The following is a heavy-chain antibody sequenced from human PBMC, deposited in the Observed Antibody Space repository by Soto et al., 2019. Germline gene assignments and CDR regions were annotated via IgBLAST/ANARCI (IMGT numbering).Heavy chain of an antibody. CDR2: INAGNGNT. V-gene: IGHV1-3*01. Sequence: ASVKVSCKASGYTFTNYAMHWVRQAPGQRLEWMGWINAGNGNTKNSQKIQGRVTITRDTSASTAYIELSSLRSEDTAVYYCARSGEGAYYYYYMDVWGKGTTVTVSS. CDR1: GYTFTNYA. D-gene: IGHD2-21*01. CDR3: ARSGEGAYYYYYMDV. J-gene: IGHJ6*03.